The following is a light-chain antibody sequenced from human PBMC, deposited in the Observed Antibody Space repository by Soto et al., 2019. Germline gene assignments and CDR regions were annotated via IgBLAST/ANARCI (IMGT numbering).Light chain of an antibody. CDR1: QSINNW. J-gene: IGKJ1*01. CDR2: KAS. V-gene: IGKV1-5*03. CDR3: QQYESFPRT. Sequence: DIQMTQSPSTLSASVGDRVTITCRACQSINNWLAWYQQKPGKAPKLFIFKASTLESGVPSRFSGSGSGTEFTLSISSLQPDDFATYFCQQYESFPRTFGQGTKVEIK.